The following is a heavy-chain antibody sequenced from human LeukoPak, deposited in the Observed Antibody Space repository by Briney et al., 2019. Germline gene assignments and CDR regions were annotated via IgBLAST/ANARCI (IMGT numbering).Heavy chain of an antibody. J-gene: IGHJ4*02. D-gene: IGHD3-9*01. CDR3: ARVSPPYYDILTGFSYYFDY. Sequence: SETLSLTCTVSGGSISSYYWSWIRQPPGKGLEWIGYIYYSGSTNYNPSLKSRVTISVDTSKNQFSLKLSSVTAADTAVYYCARVSPPYYDILTGFSYYFDYWAREPWSPSPQ. CDR2: IYYSGST. V-gene: IGHV4-59*01. CDR1: GGSISSYY.